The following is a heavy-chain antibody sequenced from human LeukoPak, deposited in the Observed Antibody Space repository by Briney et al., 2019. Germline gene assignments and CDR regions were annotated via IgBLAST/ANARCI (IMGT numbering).Heavy chain of an antibody. Sequence: GGSLTLSCAASGFTVSTNYMSWVRQAPGKGLEWVSVIYSSGSTYYADSVKGRFTIFRVNSKNTLHLQMNSLKAEDTAVYYCARDGGSAPYSSSTPFDYWGQGTLVTVSS. J-gene: IGHJ4*02. D-gene: IGHD6-6*01. V-gene: IGHV3-66*03. CDR1: GFTVSTNY. CDR2: IYSSGST. CDR3: ARDGGSAPYSSSTPFDY.